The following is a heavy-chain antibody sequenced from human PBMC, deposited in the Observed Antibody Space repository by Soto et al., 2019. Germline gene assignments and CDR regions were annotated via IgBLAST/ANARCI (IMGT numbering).Heavy chain of an antibody. Sequence: SETLSLTCAVYGGSFSGYYWTWIRQPPGKGLEWIGEINHSGSTNCNPSLKSRVTISVDKSKNQFSLKLSSVTAADTAVYYCARTTVVTDFDYWGQGALVTVSS. J-gene: IGHJ4*02. CDR1: GGSFSGYY. CDR3: ARTTVVTDFDY. V-gene: IGHV4-34*01. D-gene: IGHD4-17*01. CDR2: INHSGST.